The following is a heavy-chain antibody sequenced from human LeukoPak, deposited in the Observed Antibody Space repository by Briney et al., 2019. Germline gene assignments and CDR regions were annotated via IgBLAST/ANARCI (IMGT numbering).Heavy chain of an antibody. J-gene: IGHJ4*02. Sequence: PGGSLSLSCAASGFTFSHYAMSWVRQAPGKGLEWVSGISGSGASTYYTDSVEGRFSISRDNSKNTLYLRMHSLRAEDTAVYYCVRGRYISSHYVGDYWGQGTLATVSS. V-gene: IGHV3-23*01. CDR3: VRGRYISSHYVGDY. CDR2: ISGSGAST. CDR1: GFTFSHYA. D-gene: IGHD2-2*02.